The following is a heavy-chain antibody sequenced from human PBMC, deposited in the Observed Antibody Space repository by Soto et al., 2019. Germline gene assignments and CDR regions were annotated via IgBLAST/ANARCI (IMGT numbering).Heavy chain of an antibody. CDR1: GFTFTSSA. D-gene: IGHD1-1*01. V-gene: IGHV1-58*02. CDR3: AARFATGTTWDAFDI. Sequence: ASVKVSCKASGFTFTSSAMQWGRQARGQRLEWIGWIVVGSGNTNYAQKFQERVTITRDMSTSTAYMELSSLRSEDTAVYYCAARFATGTTWDAFDIWGQGTMVTVSS. CDR2: IVVGSGNT. J-gene: IGHJ3*02.